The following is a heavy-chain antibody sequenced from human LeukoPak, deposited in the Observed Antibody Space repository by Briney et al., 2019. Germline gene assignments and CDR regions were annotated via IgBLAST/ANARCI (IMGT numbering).Heavy chain of an antibody. CDR2: IYHSGAT. Sequence: SETLSLTCTVSGYSISSGYYWGWIRHPPGKGLEWIGSIYHSGATYYNPSLKSRVTISLDTSKNQFSLKLSSVTAADTAVYCARTEWEVADYWGQGTLVTVSS. J-gene: IGHJ4*02. CDR3: ARTEWEVADY. V-gene: IGHV4-38-2*02. D-gene: IGHD1-26*01. CDR1: GYSISSGYY.